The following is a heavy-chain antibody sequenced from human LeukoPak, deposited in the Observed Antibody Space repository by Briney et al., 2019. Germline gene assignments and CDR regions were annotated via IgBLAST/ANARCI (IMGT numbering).Heavy chain of an antibody. J-gene: IGHJ4*02. CDR1: GYTFSGYY. D-gene: IGHD3-22*01. V-gene: IGHV1-2*04. CDR3: AKVVRGYYYDSSGYYYFDY. Sequence: GASVKVSCKASGYTFSGYYMHWVRQAPGQGPEWMGWINPNSGGTNYAQKFQGWVTMTRDTSISTAYMELSRLRSDDTAVYYCAKVVRGYYYDSSGYYYFDYWGQGTLVTVSS. CDR2: INPNSGGT.